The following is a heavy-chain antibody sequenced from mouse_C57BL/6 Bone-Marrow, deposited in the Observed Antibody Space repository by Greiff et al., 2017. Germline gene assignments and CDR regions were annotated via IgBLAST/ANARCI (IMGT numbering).Heavy chain of an antibody. V-gene: IGHV5-15*04. CDR3: ARAPGGAMDY. CDR2: ISNLAYSI. Sequence: EVKVEESGGGLVQPGGSLKLSCAASGFTFSDYGMAWVRQAPRKGPEWVAFISNLAYSIYYADPVTGRFTISRENAKNPLYLEMSSLRSEDTAMYYCARAPGGAMDYWGQGTSVTVSS. D-gene: IGHD3-1*01. J-gene: IGHJ4*01. CDR1: GFTFSDYG.